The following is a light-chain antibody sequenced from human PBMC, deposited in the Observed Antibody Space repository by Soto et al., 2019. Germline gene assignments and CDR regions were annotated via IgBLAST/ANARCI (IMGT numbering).Light chain of an antibody. CDR2: GAS. Sequence: EIVLTQSPGTLSLSPGERATLSCRASQSVSSTYLAWYQQKPGQAPRLLIYGASNRATGIPDRFSGGGSGTDFTLTISRLEPEDFAVYYCQQYCSSPPFTFGPGTTVEIK. CDR1: QSVSSTY. V-gene: IGKV3-20*01. J-gene: IGKJ3*01. CDR3: QQYCSSPPFT.